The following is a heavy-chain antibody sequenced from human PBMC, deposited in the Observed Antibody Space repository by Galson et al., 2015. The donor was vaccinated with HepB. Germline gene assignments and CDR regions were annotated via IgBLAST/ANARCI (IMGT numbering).Heavy chain of an antibody. J-gene: IGHJ6*02. CDR2: INPNSGGT. Sequence: QSGAEVKKPGASVKVSCKASGYTFTGYYMHWVRQAPGQGLEWMGRINPNSGGTNYAQKFQGRVTMTRDTSISTAYMELSRLRSDDTAVYYCARGEYYYDSSGYLVGMDVWGQGTTVTVSS. CDR1: GYTFTGYY. D-gene: IGHD3-22*01. V-gene: IGHV1-2*06. CDR3: ARGEYYYDSSGYLVGMDV.